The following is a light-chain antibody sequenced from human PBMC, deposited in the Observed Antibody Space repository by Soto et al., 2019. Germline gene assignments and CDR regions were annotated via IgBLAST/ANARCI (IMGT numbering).Light chain of an antibody. CDR1: SSNIGAGYD. CDR3: QSYDSSLSAWV. V-gene: IGLV1-40*01. J-gene: IGLJ3*02. CDR2: GNS. Sequence: QSVLTQPPSVSGAPGQRVTISCTESSSNIGAGYDVHWYQQLPVTAPKLLIYGNSNRPSGVPDRFSGSKSGTSASLAITGLQAEDEADYYCQSYDSSLSAWVFGGGTKLTVL.